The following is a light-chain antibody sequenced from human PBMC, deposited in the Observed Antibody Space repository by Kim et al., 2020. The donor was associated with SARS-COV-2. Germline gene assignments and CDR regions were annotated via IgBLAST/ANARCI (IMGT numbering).Light chain of an antibody. V-gene: IGKV1-8*01. CDR2: AAS. J-gene: IGKJ4*01. CDR3: QQYDSYPLT. CDR1: QGINNY. Sequence: ASVGDRVTISCRASQGINNYLAWYQQRPGKAPKLLIHAASTLQSGVPSRFGGSGSGTDFTLTIGCLQSEDFATYYCQQYDSYPLTFGGGTKVDIK.